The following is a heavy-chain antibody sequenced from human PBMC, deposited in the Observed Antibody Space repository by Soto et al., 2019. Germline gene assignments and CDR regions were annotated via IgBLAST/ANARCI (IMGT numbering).Heavy chain of an antibody. CDR2: ISSSSDYI. CDR3: ARARVYATGPLDF. CDR1: GFTFTSYT. D-gene: IGHD6-13*01. V-gene: IGHV3-21*06. J-gene: IGHJ4*02. Sequence: GESLRLSCAASGFTFTSYTMNWVRQAPRKGLEWVSSISSSSDYIYYADSMKGRVTISRDNAKNSLFLDMNSLTGEDTAVYYCARARVYATGPLDFWGQGTLVTVSS.